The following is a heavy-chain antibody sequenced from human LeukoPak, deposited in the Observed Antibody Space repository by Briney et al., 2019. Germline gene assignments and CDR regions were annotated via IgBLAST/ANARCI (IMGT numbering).Heavy chain of an antibody. D-gene: IGHD2-15*01. V-gene: IGHV1-2*02. CDR2: INPNSGGT. J-gene: IGHJ4*02. CDR3: ARDSPTRDCSGGSCGDY. CDR1: GYTFTGYY. Sequence: GASVKVSCKASGYTFTGYYMHWVRQAPGQGLEWMGWINPNSGGTNYAQKFQGRVTMTRDTSISTAYMELSRLRSDDTAVYYCARDSPTRDCSGGSCGDYWGQGTLVTVSS.